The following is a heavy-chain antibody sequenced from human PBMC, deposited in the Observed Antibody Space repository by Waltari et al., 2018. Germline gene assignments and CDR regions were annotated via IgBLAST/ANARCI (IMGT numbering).Heavy chain of an antibody. Sequence: EVQLVASGGGLVKPGGSLRLPCAASGFTFSRFSMQGVRQAPGKGPEWVSSISSSGSYIRYEDSVKGRFTISRDNAKNTMYLQMNSLRADDTAIYYCSSNWNDFSFDIWGQGTMVTVSS. CDR1: GFTFSRFS. J-gene: IGHJ3*02. D-gene: IGHD1-20*01. CDR2: ISSSGSYI. V-gene: IGHV3-21*02. CDR3: SSNWNDFSFDI.